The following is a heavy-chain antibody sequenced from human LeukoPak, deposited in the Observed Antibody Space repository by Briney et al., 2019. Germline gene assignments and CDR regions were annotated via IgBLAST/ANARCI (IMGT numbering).Heavy chain of an antibody. J-gene: IGHJ4*02. D-gene: IGHD6-19*01. CDR1: GFTFSSYW. Sequence: GGSLRLSCAASGFTFSSYWMSWVRQAPGKGLEWVANIKQDGSEKYYVDSVKGRFTISRDNAKNSQYLQMSSLRAEDTAVYYCVRPVAGILDSWGQGTLVTVSS. CDR2: IKQDGSEK. CDR3: VRPVAGILDS. V-gene: IGHV3-7*01.